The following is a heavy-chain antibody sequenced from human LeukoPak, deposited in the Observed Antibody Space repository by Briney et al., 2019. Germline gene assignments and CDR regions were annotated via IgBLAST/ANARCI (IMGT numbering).Heavy chain of an antibody. CDR1: GFTFDDYA. V-gene: IGHV3-9*01. CDR2: ISWNSGSI. J-gene: IGHJ4*02. CDR3: ARDQRDLMVRGVIDY. D-gene: IGHD3-10*01. Sequence: GGSLRLSCAASGFTFDDYAMHWVRQAPGKGLEWVSGISWNSGSIGYADSVKGRFTISRDNAKNSLYLQMNSLRAEDTALYYCARDQRDLMVRGVIDYWGQGTLVTVSS.